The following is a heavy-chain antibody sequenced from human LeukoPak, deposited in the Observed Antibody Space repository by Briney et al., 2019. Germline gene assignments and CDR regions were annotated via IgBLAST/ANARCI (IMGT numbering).Heavy chain of an antibody. CDR2: IIPIFGTA. J-gene: IGHJ3*02. Sequence: GASVKVSCKASGGTFSSYAISWVRQAPGQGLEWMGGIIPIFGTANYAQKFQGRVTITADESTSTAYMELSSLRSDDTAVYYCARDNGYYDSSGYYFSRDAFDIWGQGTMVTVSS. V-gene: IGHV1-69*13. CDR1: GGTFSSYA. CDR3: ARDNGYYDSSGYYFSRDAFDI. D-gene: IGHD3-22*01.